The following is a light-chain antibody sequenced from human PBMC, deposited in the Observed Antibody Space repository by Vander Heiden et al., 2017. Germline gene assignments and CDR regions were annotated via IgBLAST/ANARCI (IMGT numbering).Light chain of an antibody. Sequence: VPTQPPSSSCTPGQRVTISCSGSSSNIGSNTVNWYQRLPGTAPKLRSYRKKQRPSGIPDRFAGTKSGASASLAISGLQSEDEAEYDYAAWDDSLNSPVVFGGGTKLTVL. CDR3: AAWDDSLNSPVV. CDR2: RKK. V-gene: IGLV1-44*01. CDR1: SSNIGSNT. J-gene: IGLJ2*01.